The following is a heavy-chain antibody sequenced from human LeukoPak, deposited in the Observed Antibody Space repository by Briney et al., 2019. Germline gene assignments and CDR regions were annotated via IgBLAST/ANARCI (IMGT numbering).Heavy chain of an antibody. V-gene: IGHV3-43*01. Sequence: GGSLRLSCAASGFTFDDYTMHWVRQAPGKGLEWVSLISWDGGSTYYADSVKGRFTISRDNSKNSLYLQMNSLRTEDTALYYCAKDGYCSSTSCPYNNYCYYYMDVWGKGTTVTVSS. CDR1: GFTFDDYT. J-gene: IGHJ6*03. CDR2: ISWDGGST. CDR3: AKDGYCSSTSCPYNNYCYYYMDV. D-gene: IGHD2-2*01.